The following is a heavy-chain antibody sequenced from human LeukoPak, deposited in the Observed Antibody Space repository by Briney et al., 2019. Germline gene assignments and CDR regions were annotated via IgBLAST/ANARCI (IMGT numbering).Heavy chain of an antibody. D-gene: IGHD6-19*01. Sequence: GGSLRLSCVASGLSFINYAMSWVRQAPGKGLEWVSGISDRGGSTYYADSVKGRFTISRDNSKNTLYLQMNSLRAEDTAVYYCAKHPGYSSGWFYFDYWGQGTLVTVSS. CDR2: ISDRGGST. V-gene: IGHV3-23*01. CDR1: GLSFINYA. J-gene: IGHJ4*02. CDR3: AKHPGYSSGWFYFDY.